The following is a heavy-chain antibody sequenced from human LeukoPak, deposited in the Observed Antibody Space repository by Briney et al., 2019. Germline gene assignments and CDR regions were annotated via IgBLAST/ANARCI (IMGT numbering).Heavy chain of an antibody. CDR3: ARDLYGGTSATFDY. CDR2: IIPMFGRA. J-gene: IGHJ4*02. D-gene: IGHD4-23*01. V-gene: IGHV1-69*06. CDR1: GGTFSSYV. Sequence: SVKVSCKASGGTFSSYVISWVRQAPGEGLEWMGGIIPMFGRANYAQKFQGRVTITADKTTSTAYMELSRLRSDNTAVYYCARDLYGGTSATFDYWGQGTLVTVSS.